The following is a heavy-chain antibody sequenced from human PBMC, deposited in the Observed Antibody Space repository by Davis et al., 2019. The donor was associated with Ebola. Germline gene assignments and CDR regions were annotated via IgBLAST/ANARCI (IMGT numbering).Heavy chain of an antibody. D-gene: IGHD3-9*01. V-gene: IGHV4-59*01. CDR3: ARDKGGYDILTGYYYYYGMDV. Sequence: PSETLSLTCTVSGGSISSYYWSWIRQPPGKGLEWIGYIYYSGSTNYNPSLKSRVTISVDTSKNQFSLKLSSVTAADTAVYYCARDKGGYDILTGYYYYYGMDVWGQGTTVTVSS. CDR2: IYYSGST. CDR1: GGSISSYY. J-gene: IGHJ6*02.